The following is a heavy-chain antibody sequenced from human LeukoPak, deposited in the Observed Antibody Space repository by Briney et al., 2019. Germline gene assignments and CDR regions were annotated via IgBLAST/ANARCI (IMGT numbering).Heavy chain of an antibody. J-gene: IGHJ4*02. CDR3: ATRRVDGSTNRRHSVDY. Sequence: SGGSLRLSCAASGFTFSSYGMSWVRQAPGKGLEWVSAIETGGASTYYADSVKGRFTISRDNSKNTLYLQMNSLRAEDTAVYYCATRRVDGSTNRRHSVDYWGQGTLVTVSS. D-gene: IGHD5-24*01. V-gene: IGHV3-23*05. CDR2: IETGGAST. CDR1: GFTFSSYG.